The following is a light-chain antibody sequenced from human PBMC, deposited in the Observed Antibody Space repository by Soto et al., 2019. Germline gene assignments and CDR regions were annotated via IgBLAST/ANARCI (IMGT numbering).Light chain of an antibody. Sequence: MAQSATTVSVAPGEGATLYCRASQSLSSSLAWYQQKPGQAPRLLIYGASTRATGIPARFSGSGSGTEFTLTISSLQSEDFAVYSCQQYKNWPPITFGQGTRLEIK. CDR2: GAS. J-gene: IGKJ5*01. CDR1: QSLSSS. CDR3: QQYKNWPPIT. V-gene: IGKV3-15*01.